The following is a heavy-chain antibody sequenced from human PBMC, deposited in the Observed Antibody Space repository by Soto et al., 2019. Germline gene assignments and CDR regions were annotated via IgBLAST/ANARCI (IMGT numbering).Heavy chain of an antibody. CDR3: AREGELGGPGSRYGDYYYYDGMDV. D-gene: IGHD3-10*01. CDR1: GGSISSYY. CDR2: IYTSGST. Sequence: SETLSLTCNVSGGSISSYYWSWLRQPAGKGLEWIGRIYTSGSTNYNPSLKSRVTMSVDTSKNQFPLKLSSVTASDTAVYYCAREGELGGPGSRYGDYYYYDGMDVWGQGTTVTVSS. J-gene: IGHJ6*02. V-gene: IGHV4-4*07.